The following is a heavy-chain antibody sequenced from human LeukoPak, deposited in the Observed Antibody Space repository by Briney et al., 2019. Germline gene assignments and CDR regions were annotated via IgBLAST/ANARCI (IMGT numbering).Heavy chain of an antibody. V-gene: IGHV3-23*01. D-gene: IGHD3-22*01. Sequence: GGSLRLSCAASGFTFSNYGMSWVRQAPGKGLEWVSSNSGSSTYYADSAKGRFTISRDSSKNTVYLQMNSLRAEDTAVYYCARSAYYYDGFPPLGAFDIWGQGTMVTVSS. CDR3: ARSAYYYDGFPPLGAFDI. CDR2: NSGSST. J-gene: IGHJ3*02. CDR1: GFTFSNYG.